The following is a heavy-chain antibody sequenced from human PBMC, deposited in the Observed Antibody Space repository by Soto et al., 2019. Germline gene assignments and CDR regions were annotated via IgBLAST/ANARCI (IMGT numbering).Heavy chain of an antibody. Sequence: PGGSLRLSCASSVFIVSTNYMTWVRHSPGRWLEWVSIIYSGGGAYYADSVKGRFTVGRDSSKNTLYLHMNALRVEDTAVYYCARGVAALGHTGPIYYYYAMDVWGPGTQVTVS. D-gene: IGHD6-13*01. CDR2: IYSGGGA. V-gene: IGHV3-53*01. CDR1: VFIVSTNY. CDR3: ARGVAALGHTGPIYYYYAMDV. J-gene: IGHJ6*01.